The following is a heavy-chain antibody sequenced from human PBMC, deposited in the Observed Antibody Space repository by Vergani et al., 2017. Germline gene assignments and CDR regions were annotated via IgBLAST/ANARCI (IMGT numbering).Heavy chain of an antibody. D-gene: IGHD6-25*01. CDR2: IGTAGDT. CDR1: GFTFSTYD. Sequence: EVQLVESGGGLVQPGGSLRLSCAASGFTFSTYDMHWVRQATGKGLEWVSAIGTAGDTYYPGSVNGRFTISRENAKNSLYLQMNGLRAGDTAVYYCARRDSSAPALDYWGQGTLVTVSS. J-gene: IGHJ4*02. V-gene: IGHV3-13*01. CDR3: ARRDSSAPALDY.